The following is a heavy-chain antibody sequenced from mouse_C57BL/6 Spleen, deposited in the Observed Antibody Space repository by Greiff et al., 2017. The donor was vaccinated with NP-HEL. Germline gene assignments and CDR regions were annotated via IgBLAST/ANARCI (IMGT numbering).Heavy chain of an antibody. CDR1: GFTFSSYT. J-gene: IGHJ2*01. Sequence: DVMLVESGGGLVKPGGSLKLSCAASGFTFSSYTMSWVRQTPEKRLEWVATISGGGGNTYYPDSVKGRFTISRDNAKNTLYLQMSSLRSEDTALYYGARQGIKFDYWGQGTTLTVSS. CDR2: ISGGGGNT. CDR3: ARQGIKFDY. D-gene: IGHD2-4*01. V-gene: IGHV5-9*01.